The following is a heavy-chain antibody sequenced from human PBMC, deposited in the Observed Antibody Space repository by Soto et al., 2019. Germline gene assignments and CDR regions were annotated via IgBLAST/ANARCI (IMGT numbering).Heavy chain of an antibody. D-gene: IGHD5-12*01. CDR1: GASISSGDYF. J-gene: IGHJ4*02. Sequence: SETLSLTCSVSGASISSGDYFWSWIRQSPGKGLQWIGYIYDSGSSYYNPSLKSRVTMSVDTSKNQFSLKLSSVTAADTAVYYCAREKGYISGPKNFDYWGQGTLVTVSS. CDR3: AREKGYISGPKNFDY. CDR2: IYDSGSS. V-gene: IGHV4-30-4*01.